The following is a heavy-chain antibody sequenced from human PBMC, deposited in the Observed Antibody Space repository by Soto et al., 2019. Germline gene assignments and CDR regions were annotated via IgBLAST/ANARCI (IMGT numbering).Heavy chain of an antibody. CDR1: GGSINNYY. J-gene: IGHJ4*02. CDR3: ARNVDTAMADFDS. D-gene: IGHD5-18*01. CDR2: IYYSGST. V-gene: IGHV4-59*01. Sequence: SETLSLTCTVSGGSINNYYWNWIRQPPGKGLEWIGNIYYSGSTNYNPSLKSRVTISIDTSKEEFSLNLNSVAAADTAVYYCARNVDTAMADFDSWGQGTLVTVSS.